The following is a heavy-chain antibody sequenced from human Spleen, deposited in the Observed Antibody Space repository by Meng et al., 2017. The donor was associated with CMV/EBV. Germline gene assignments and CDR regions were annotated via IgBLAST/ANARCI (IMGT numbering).Heavy chain of an antibody. Sequence: FTFSSYAMSWVRQAPGKGLEWVSAISGSGGSTYYADSVKGWFTISRDNSKNTLYLQMNSLRAEDTAVYYCAKVNIVVVPAAKGPWFDPWGQGTLVTVSS. J-gene: IGHJ5*02. CDR3: AKVNIVVVPAAKGPWFDP. D-gene: IGHD2-2*01. V-gene: IGHV3-23*01. CDR2: ISGSGGST. CDR1: FTFSSYA.